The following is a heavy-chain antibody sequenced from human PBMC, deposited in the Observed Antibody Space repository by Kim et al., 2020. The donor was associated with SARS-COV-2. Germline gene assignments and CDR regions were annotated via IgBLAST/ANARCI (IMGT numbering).Heavy chain of an antibody. V-gene: IGHV4-59*01. CDR2: IYHSGST. Sequence: SETLSLTCTVSGGSIRSYYWSWIRQPPGKGLEWIGYIYHSGSTNYNPSLKSRVTISADTSKNQFSLKLNSVTAADTAVYYCARARVGVSFYYYYGMDVWGQGTTVTVSS. CDR3: ARARVGVSFYYYYGMDV. D-gene: IGHD1-26*01. CDR1: GGSIRSYY. J-gene: IGHJ6*01.